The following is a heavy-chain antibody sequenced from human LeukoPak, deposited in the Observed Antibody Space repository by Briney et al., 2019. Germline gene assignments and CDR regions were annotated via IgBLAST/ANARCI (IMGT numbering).Heavy chain of an antibody. D-gene: IGHD2-2*01. CDR1: GGSISSGGYY. Sequence: PSETLSLTRTVSGGSISSGGYYWSWIRQHPGKGLEWIGYIYYSGSTYYNPSLKSRVTISVDTSKNQFSLKLSSVTAADTAVYYCARGTADCSSTSCYLDYWGQGTLVTVSS. CDR3: ARGTADCSSTSCYLDY. J-gene: IGHJ4*02. CDR2: IYYSGST. V-gene: IGHV4-31*03.